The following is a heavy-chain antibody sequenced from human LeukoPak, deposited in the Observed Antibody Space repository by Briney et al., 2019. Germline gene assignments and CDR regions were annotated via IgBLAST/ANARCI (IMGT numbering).Heavy chain of an antibody. CDR1: GFAFTDYS. CDR2: ISSDSSFI. V-gene: IGHV3-21*01. J-gene: IGHJ5*02. Sequence: GGSLRLSCTTSGFAFTDYSMSWVRQAPGKGLEWVSFISSDSSFIYNLESVKGRFFISRDNAKTSVYLQMNSLRAEDTAVYYCARSPTTFPNWFDPWGQGTLVTVSS. D-gene: IGHD1-26*01. CDR3: ARSPTTFPNWFDP.